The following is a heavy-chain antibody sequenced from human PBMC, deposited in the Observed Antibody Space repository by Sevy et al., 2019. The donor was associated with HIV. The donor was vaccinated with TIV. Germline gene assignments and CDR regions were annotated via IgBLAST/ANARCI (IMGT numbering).Heavy chain of an antibody. CDR1: GGSISSYY. Sequence: SETLSLTCTVSGGSISSYYWSWIRQPPGKGLEWIGYISYSGSTNYNPSLKSRVTISVDTSKNQFSLKLSCVTAADTAVYYCARFRDYCSGGSCRHASFDYWGQGTLVTVSS. D-gene: IGHD2-15*01. V-gene: IGHV4-59*01. CDR3: ARFRDYCSGGSCRHASFDY. CDR2: ISYSGST. J-gene: IGHJ4*02.